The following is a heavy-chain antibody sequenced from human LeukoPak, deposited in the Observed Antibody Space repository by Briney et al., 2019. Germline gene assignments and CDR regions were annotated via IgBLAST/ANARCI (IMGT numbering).Heavy chain of an antibody. CDR3: ARDQSPFGSSSWFDP. CDR2: INPSGGST. CDR1: GYTFTSYY. D-gene: IGHD6-13*01. V-gene: IGHV1-46*01. J-gene: IGHJ5*02. Sequence: ASVKVSCKAPGYTFTSYYMHWVRQAPGQGLEWMGIINPSGGSTSYAQKFQGRVTMTRDTSTSTVYMELSSLRSEDTAVYYCARDQSPFGSSSWFDPWGQGTLVTVSS.